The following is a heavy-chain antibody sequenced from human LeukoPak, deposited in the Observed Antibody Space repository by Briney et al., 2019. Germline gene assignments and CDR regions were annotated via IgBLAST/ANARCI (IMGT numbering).Heavy chain of an antibody. Sequence: ASVKVSCKASGYTFTYYGLNWVRQAPGQGLEWMGWINPNSGGTNYAQKFQGRVTMTRDTSISTAYMELSRLKSDDTAVYYCARAAHYYYYLDVWGKGTTVTVS. CDR2: INPNSGGT. V-gene: IGHV1-2*02. CDR1: GYTFTYYG. CDR3: ARAAHYYYYLDV. J-gene: IGHJ6*03.